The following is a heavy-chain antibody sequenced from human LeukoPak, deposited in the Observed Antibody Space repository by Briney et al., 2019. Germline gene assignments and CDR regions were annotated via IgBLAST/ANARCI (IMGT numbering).Heavy chain of an antibody. D-gene: IGHD6-13*01. CDR1: GFTFSSYG. Sequence: AGGSLRLSCAASGFTFSSYGMHWVRQAPGKGLEWVAVISYDGSNKYYADSVKGRFTISRDNSKNTLYLQMNSLRAEDTAVYYCAKDMAAAGNNWFDPWGQGTLVTVSS. CDR3: AKDMAAAGNNWFDP. J-gene: IGHJ5*02. CDR2: ISYDGSNK. V-gene: IGHV3-30*18.